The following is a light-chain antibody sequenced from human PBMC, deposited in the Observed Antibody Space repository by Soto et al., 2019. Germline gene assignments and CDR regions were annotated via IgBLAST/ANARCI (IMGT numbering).Light chain of an antibody. CDR1: HTVSTY. CDR3: QQTSSSPWT. V-gene: IGKV1-39*01. CDR2: AAS. J-gene: IGKJ1*01. Sequence: DIQLTQSPSSLSASIGDRVTISFRTSHTVSTYLNWYQHKPGRGPTLLIYAASSLQSGVPSRFSGSGSGTDFTLTIGSLQPEDFATYYCQQTSSSPWTFGQGTKVDI.